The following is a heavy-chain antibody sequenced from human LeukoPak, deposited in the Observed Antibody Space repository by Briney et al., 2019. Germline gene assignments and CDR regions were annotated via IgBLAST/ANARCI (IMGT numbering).Heavy chain of an antibody. D-gene: IGHD3-22*01. V-gene: IGHV4-4*07. Sequence: SETLSLTCTVSGGPISSYYWSWIRQPAGKGLEWIGRIYSSGLTSYNPSLKSRVTMSVDTSKNQFSLKLSSVTAADTAVYYCARDHDSSGLDYWGQGTLVTVSS. J-gene: IGHJ4*02. CDR1: GGPISSYY. CDR3: ARDHDSSGLDY. CDR2: IYSSGLT.